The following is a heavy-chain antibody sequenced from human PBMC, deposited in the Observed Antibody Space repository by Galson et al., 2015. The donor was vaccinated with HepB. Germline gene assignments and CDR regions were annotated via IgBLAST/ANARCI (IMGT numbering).Heavy chain of an antibody. CDR1: GFTFSSYA. CDR3: ARGWHQLLSWFDP. J-gene: IGHJ5*02. D-gene: IGHD2-2*01. V-gene: IGHV3-30-3*01. CDR2: ISYDGSNK. Sequence: SLRLSCAASGFTFSSYAMHWVRQAPGKGLEWVAVISYDGSNKYYADSVKGRFTISRDNSKNTLYLQMNSLRAEDTAVYYCARGWHQLLSWFDPWGQGTLVTVSS.